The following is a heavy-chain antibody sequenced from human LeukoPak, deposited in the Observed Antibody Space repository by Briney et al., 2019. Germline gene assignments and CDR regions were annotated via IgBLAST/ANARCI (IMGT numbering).Heavy chain of an antibody. CDR1: GYTFNNHY. J-gene: IGHJ6*02. CDR2: INSSGGST. CDR3: ASHVLRFLEWLSVDYYYGMDV. D-gene: IGHD3-3*01. Sequence: AASVKVSCKASGYTFNNHYMYWVRQAPGQGLEWMGVINSSGGSTSYAQKFQGRVTMTRDTSTRTVYMEVNSLRSEDTAVYYCASHVLRFLEWLSVDYYYGMDVWGQGTTVTVSS. V-gene: IGHV1-46*02.